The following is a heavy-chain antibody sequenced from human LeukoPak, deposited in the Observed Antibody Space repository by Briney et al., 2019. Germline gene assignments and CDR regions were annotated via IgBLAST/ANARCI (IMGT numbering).Heavy chain of an antibody. CDR2: IIPIFGTA. V-gene: IGHV1-69*13. Sequence: VASVKVSCKASGGTFSSYAISWVRQAPGQGLEWMGGIIPIFGTANYAQKFQGRVTITADESTSTAYMELSSLRSEDTAVYYCARENIEYYYGSGSYYWGQGTLVTVSS. CDR1: GGTFSSYA. D-gene: IGHD3-10*01. J-gene: IGHJ4*02. CDR3: ARENIEYYYGSGSYY.